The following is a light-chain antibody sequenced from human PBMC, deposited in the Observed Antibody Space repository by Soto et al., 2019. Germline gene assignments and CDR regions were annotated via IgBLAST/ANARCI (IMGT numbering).Light chain of an antibody. V-gene: IGLV1-40*01. Sequence: QSVLTQPHSVSGAPGQRVSISCSGNTSNIGANFDVNWYQQFPGAAPKLLISVNTNRPSGVPDRFSASKSGTSASLAITGLQTEDEADYYCQSYDNRLGGSRVFGGGTKLTVL. CDR1: TSNIGANFD. CDR2: VNT. J-gene: IGLJ3*02. CDR3: QSYDNRLGGSRV.